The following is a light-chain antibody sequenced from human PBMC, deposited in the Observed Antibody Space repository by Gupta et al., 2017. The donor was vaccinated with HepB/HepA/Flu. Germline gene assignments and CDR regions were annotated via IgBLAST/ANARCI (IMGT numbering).Light chain of an antibody. CDR2: DVT. Sequence: QSALTQPASVSGSPGQSITISCPGTSSDVGGYNYVSWYQQFPGKAPKLLIYDVTSRPSGVSSRFSGSKSGNTASLTISGLQAEDEADYYCSSYTRTITPVFGGGTKLTVL. CDR1: SSDVGGYNY. J-gene: IGLJ2*01. CDR3: SSYTRTITPV. V-gene: IGLV2-14*01.